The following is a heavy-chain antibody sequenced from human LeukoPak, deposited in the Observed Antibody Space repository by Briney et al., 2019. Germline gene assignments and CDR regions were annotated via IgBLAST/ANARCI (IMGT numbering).Heavy chain of an antibody. CDR2: ISAYNGNT. D-gene: IGHD4-17*01. J-gene: IGHJ4*02. V-gene: IGHV1-18*01. CDR3: ARDRTTVTTDYFDY. Sequence: EASVKVSCKASGYTFTSYGISWVRQAPGQGLEWMGWISAYNGNTNYAQKLQGRVTMTTDTSTSTAYMELRSLRSDDTAVYYCARDRTTVTTDYFDYWGQGTLVTVSS. CDR1: GYTFTSYG.